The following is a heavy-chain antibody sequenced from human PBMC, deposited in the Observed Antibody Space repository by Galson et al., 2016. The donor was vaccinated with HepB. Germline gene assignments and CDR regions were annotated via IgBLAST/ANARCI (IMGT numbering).Heavy chain of an antibody. Sequence: SLRLSCAASGFTFNSYNMNWVRQAPGKGLEWVSSISSKSNYIYYADSVKGRFTISRDKAKNSLYLQMNSLRGEDTAVYYCARDFNWNSQFDYWGQGALVTVSS. J-gene: IGHJ4*02. CDR1: GFTFNSYN. V-gene: IGHV3-21*01. CDR2: ISSKSNYI. D-gene: IGHD1/OR15-1a*01. CDR3: ARDFNWNSQFDY.